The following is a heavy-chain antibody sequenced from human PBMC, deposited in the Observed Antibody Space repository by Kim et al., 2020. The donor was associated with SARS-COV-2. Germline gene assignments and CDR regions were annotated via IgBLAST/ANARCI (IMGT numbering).Heavy chain of an antibody. Sequence: GGSLRLSCTVSGFTFSGYWMSWVRQAPGKGLEWVANIKQDGSEKYYVDSVKGRFTISRDNAKNSLYLEMNSLRGEDTAVYYCARGTEDTSAYYYVQFGM. J-gene: IGHJ6*01. CDR1: GFTFSGYW. V-gene: IGHV3-7*04. D-gene: IGHD3-22*01. CDR2: IKQDGSEK. CDR3: ARGTEDTSAYYYVQFGM.